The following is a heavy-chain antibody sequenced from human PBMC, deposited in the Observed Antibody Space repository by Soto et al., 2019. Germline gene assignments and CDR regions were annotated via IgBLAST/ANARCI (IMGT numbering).Heavy chain of an antibody. J-gene: IGHJ5*02. Sequence: PSETLSITCTVSGGSINSNSYYWAWIRQPPGKGLEWIGNVYYGGSPNYTPSLKSRITISVDISKNQFSLSLGSVTAADTAVYYCARQRGTTLGTDLWSQGSLVTVSS. D-gene: IGHD4-17*01. CDR1: GGSINSNSYY. CDR3: ARQRGTTLGTDL. V-gene: IGHV4-39*01. CDR2: VYYGGSP.